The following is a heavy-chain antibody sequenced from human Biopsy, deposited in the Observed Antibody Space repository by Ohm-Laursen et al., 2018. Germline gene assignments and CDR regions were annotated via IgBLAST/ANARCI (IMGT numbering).Heavy chain of an antibody. V-gene: IGHV1-69*10. CDR1: GGPSSNYA. Sequence: SVKVSCKASGGPSSNYAFSWVRQAPGEGLEWMGGIIAVSGLVNYAPKFQGRVSITADKSTTTAYMELSNLKSEDTAVYYCATPFQYYNSWGGYPPFDHWGQGTLVTVSS. J-gene: IGHJ4*02. CDR3: ATPFQYYNSWGGYPPFDH. D-gene: IGHD3-3*01. CDR2: IIAVSGLV.